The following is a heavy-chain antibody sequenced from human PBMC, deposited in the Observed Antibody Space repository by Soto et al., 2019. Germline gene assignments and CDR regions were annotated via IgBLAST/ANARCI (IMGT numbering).Heavy chain of an antibody. Sequence: GGSLRLSCAASGFTFSSYAMHWVRQAPGKGLEWVAVISYDGSNKYYADSVKGRFTISRDNSKNTLYLQMNSLRAEDTAVYYCGRTPNRGSYPPYYFHYGGQETLVPVSS. V-gene: IGHV3-30-3*01. J-gene: IGHJ4*02. CDR2: ISYDGSNK. CDR3: GRTPNRGSYPPYYFHY. CDR1: GFTFSSYA. D-gene: IGHD1-26*01.